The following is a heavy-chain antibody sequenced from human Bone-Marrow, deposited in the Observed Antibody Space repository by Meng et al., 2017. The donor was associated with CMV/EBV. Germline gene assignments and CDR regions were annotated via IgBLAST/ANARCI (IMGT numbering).Heavy chain of an antibody. CDR2: INPNSGGT. CDR3: ARGRLRRILTYYYGMDV. J-gene: IGHJ6*01. Sequence: ASVKVSCKASGYTFTGYYMHWVRQAPGQGLEWMGWINPNSGGTNYAQKFQGRVTMTRDTSISTAYMELSRLRSDDTAVYYCARGRLRRILTYYYGMDVWGQGTTVTGSS. CDR1: GYTFTGYY. D-gene: IGHD4-17*01. V-gene: IGHV1-2*02.